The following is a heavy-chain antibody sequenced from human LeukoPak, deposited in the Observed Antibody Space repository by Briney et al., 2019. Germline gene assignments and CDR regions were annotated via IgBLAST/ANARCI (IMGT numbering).Heavy chain of an antibody. CDR2: IKSKTDGGTT. V-gene: IGHV3-15*01. D-gene: IGHD3-10*01. CDR3: TTSPNYYGSGRDY. J-gene: IGHJ4*02. CDR1: GFTFSNAW. Sequence: GGSLRLSCAASGFTFSNAWMSWVRQAPGKGLEWVGRIKSKTDGGTTDYAAPVKGRFTISRDDSKNTLYLQMNSLKTEDTAVYYCTTSPNYYGSGRDYWGQGTLVTVSS.